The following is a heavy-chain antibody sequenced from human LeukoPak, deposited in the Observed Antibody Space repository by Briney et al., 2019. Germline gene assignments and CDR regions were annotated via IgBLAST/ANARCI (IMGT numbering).Heavy chain of an antibody. D-gene: IGHD3-10*01. CDR2: MNPNSGNT. CDR1: GYTFPSYD. J-gene: IGHJ6*02. V-gene: IGHV1-8*01. Sequence: GASVKVSCKASGYTFPSYDINWVRLATGQGLEWMGWMNPNSGNTGYAQQFQGRVTMTRNTSINTAYMELSSLRSEDTAVYYCARALGGSSGGYYGMDVWGQGTTVTVSS. CDR3: ARALGGSSGGYYGMDV.